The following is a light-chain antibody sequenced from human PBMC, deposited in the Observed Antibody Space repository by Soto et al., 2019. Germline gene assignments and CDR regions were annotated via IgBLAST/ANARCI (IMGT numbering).Light chain of an antibody. CDR2: DVT. Sequence: QSVLTQPASESGSPGQSITISCTGTSTDVVGHNPVAWYHSSQVKGAKVIVYDVTNRHSGVSRRFSGSNSGNMASLYTSRLQAEDQADYYSSLYKSSSNLVFGTGSQVTVL. V-gene: IGLV2-14*01. J-gene: IGLJ1*01. CDR3: SLYKSSSNLV. CDR1: STDVVGHNP.